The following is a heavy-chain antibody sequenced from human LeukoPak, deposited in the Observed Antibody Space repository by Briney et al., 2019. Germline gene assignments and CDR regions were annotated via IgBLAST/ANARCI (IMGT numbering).Heavy chain of an antibody. D-gene: IGHD6-6*01. CDR2: SRNKANSYTT. J-gene: IGHJ4*02. Sequence: GGSLRLSCAASGFTFSDHYMDWVRQAPGKGLEWVGRSRNKANSYTTEYAASVQGRFTISRDDSKNSLFLQLNSLKSEDTAVYYCARAEMYSRSSHIFDYWGLGTLVTVSS. CDR3: ARAEMYSRSSHIFDY. V-gene: IGHV3-72*01. CDR1: GFTFSDHY.